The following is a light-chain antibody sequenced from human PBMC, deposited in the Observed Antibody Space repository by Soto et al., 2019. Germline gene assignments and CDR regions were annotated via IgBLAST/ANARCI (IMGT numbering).Light chain of an antibody. Sequence: QSALTQPASVSGSPGQSITISCTGTSSDVGGYNYVSSYQQHPGKAPPLMIYDVSNRPSGVSNRFSGVKSVNTASLTISGLQAEDEADDYCSSSTSSSTPHVVFGGGTKLTVL. J-gene: IGLJ2*01. CDR2: DVS. CDR1: SSDVGGYNY. V-gene: IGLV2-14*01. CDR3: SSSTSSSTPHVV.